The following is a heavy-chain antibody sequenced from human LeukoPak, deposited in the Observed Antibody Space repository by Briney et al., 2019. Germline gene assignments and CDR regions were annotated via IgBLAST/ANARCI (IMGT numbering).Heavy chain of an antibody. J-gene: IGHJ4*02. CDR1: GFTFSSYA. Sequence: GGSLRLSCAASGFTFSSYAMSWVRQAPGKGLEWVSAISGSGGSTYYADSVKGRFTISRDNSKNTLYVQMNSLRVEDTAVYYCAKDVHYDFWSGSDYWGQGTLVIVSS. CDR2: ISGSGGST. D-gene: IGHD3-3*01. V-gene: IGHV3-23*01. CDR3: AKDVHYDFWSGSDY.